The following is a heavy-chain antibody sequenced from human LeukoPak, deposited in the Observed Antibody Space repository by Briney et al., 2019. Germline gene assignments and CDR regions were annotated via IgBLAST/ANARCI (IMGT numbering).Heavy chain of an antibody. V-gene: IGHV1-3*01. Sequence: ASVKVSCKASGYTFTTYAMHWVRQAPGQRLEWMGWINAGNGNTKYSQKFQGRVTITTDASATTHFMELSSLRSEDAAVYYCASQYYYGPTGYYGGFDYWGQGTPVTVSS. D-gene: IGHD3-22*01. CDR1: GYTFTTYA. CDR3: ASQYYYGPTGYYGGFDY. J-gene: IGHJ4*02. CDR2: INAGNGNT.